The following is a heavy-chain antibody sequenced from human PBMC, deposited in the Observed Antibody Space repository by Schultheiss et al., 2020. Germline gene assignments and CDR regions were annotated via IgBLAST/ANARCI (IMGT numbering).Heavy chain of an antibody. CDR3: AREGSSGWYDY. CDR2: ISYDGSNK. J-gene: IGHJ4*02. CDR1: GFTVSSNY. V-gene: IGHV3-30*03. Sequence: GGSLRLSCAASGFTVSSNYMSWVRQAPGKGLEWVAVISYDGSNKYYADSVKGRFTISRDNSKNTLYLQMNSLRVEDTAVYYCAREGSSGWYDYWGQGTLVTVSS. D-gene: IGHD6-19*01.